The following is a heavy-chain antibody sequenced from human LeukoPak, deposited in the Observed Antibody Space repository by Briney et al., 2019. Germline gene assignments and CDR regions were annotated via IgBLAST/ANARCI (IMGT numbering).Heavy chain of an antibody. Sequence: SETLSLTRTVSVDSVSSSTYFWGSVRQPPGKWLEWIGCMSLIGNTYYNPSLKSRVIISVDTPKNHVSLKLSCVTAADAAVYYCASYRREGDYYFDDWGQGTLVTVFS. J-gene: IGHJ4*02. V-gene: IGHV4-39*01. D-gene: IGHD2-21*02. CDR1: VDSVSSSTYF. CDR2: MSLIGNT. CDR3: ASYRREGDYYFDD.